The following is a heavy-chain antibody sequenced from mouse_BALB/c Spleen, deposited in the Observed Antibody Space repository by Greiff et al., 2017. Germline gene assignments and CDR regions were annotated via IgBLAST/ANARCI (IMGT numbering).Heavy chain of an antibody. Sequence: EVKLVESGPGLVKPSQSLSLTCTVTGYSITSDYAWNWIRQFPGNKLEWMGYISYSGSTSYNPSLKSRISITRDTSKNQFFLQLNSVTTEDTATYYCASGGWSHYYAMDYWGQGTSVTVSS. D-gene: IGHD2-3*01. J-gene: IGHJ4*01. CDR3: ASGGWSHYYAMDY. CDR2: ISYSGST. V-gene: IGHV3-2*02. CDR1: GYSITSDYA.